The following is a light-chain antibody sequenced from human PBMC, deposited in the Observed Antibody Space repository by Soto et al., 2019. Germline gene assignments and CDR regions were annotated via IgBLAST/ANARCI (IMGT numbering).Light chain of an antibody. CDR2: DAS. CDR3: QQRSNWPPYT. CDR1: QSVHTY. Sequence: ETVLTQSPATLSLSPGERATLSCRASQSVHTYLAWYQQKAGQAPRLLIYDASNRATGIPARFSGSGSGTDFTLTISSLEPEDCAVYYCQQRSNWPPYTFGHGTKLEIK. V-gene: IGKV3-11*01. J-gene: IGKJ2*01.